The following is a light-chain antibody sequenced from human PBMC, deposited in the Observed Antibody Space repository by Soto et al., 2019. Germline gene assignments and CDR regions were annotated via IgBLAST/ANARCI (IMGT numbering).Light chain of an antibody. V-gene: IGKV2-30*01. CDR3: MQGTHWPYT. CDR1: QSLVDNDGYSY. CDR2: KIS. Sequence: VVMTQSPLSLPVTLGEPASVSCRSSQSLVDNDGYSYLSWFQQRPGQSPRRLIYKISNRDSGVPDRFSGSGSDTDFTLIISRVEPEDVAVYYCMQGTHWPYTFGQGTQLEIK. J-gene: IGKJ2*01.